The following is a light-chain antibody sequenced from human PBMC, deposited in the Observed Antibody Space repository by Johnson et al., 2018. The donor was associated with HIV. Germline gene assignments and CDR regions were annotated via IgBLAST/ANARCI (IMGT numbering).Light chain of an antibody. V-gene: IGLV1-51*01. CDR2: DNN. J-gene: IGLJ1*01. Sequence: QPVLTQPPSVSAAPGQKVTISCSGSSSNIGNNYVSWYQQLPGTAPKLLIYDNNKRPSGIPDRFSGSKSGTSATLGITGLQTGDEANYYCGTCDSSLGGVFGTGTNVTVL. CDR3: GTCDSSLGGV. CDR1: SSNIGNNY.